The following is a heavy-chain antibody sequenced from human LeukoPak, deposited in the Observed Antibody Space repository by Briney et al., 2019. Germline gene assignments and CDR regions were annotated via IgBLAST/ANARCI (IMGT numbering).Heavy chain of an antibody. D-gene: IGHD4-11*01. Sequence: PGESLEISCEASGYTFTTYWIGWVRQLPGKGLEWMGIIYPGDSDTRYSPSFQGQVTISADKSISTSYLQWSSLKASDTAIYYCARRGYSNYYFDYWGQGTLVTVSS. V-gene: IGHV5-51*01. CDR3: ARRGYSNYYFDY. J-gene: IGHJ4*02. CDR1: GYTFTTYW. CDR2: IYPGDSDT.